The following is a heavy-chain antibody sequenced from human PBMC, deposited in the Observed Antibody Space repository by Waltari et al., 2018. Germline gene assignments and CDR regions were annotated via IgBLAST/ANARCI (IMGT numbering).Heavy chain of an antibody. D-gene: IGHD3-22*01. CDR3: AFDSSGYYYVWGY. CDR2: IYYSERT. J-gene: IGHJ4*02. V-gene: IGHV4-39*01. Sequence: QLQLQESGPGLVKPSETLSLTCTVSGGSLSSRSYYWGWIRQPPGKGLEWIGSIYYSERTYYNASLKSRVTISVDTSKNQFSLKLSSVTAADTAVYYCAFDSSGYYYVWGYWGQGTLVTVSS. CDR1: GGSLSSRSYY.